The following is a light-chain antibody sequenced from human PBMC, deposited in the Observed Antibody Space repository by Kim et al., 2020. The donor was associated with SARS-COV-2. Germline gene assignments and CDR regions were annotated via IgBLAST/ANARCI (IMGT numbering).Light chain of an antibody. Sequence: QLVLTQSSSASASLGSSVKLTCTLSSGHSTHIIAWHQQQPGKAPRYLMKLEGSGSYNKGSGVPDRFSGSSSGADRYLTISNLQSVDEADYFCETWDNNTLVFGGGTQLTVL. CDR3: ETWDNNTLV. CDR2: LEGSGSY. V-gene: IGLV4-60*03. J-gene: IGLJ2*01. CDR1: SGHSTHI.